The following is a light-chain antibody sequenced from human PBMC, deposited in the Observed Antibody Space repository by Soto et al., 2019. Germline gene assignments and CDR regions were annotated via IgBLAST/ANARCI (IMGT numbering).Light chain of an antibody. CDR1: QSVSSSY. CDR3: QQYGSYPRT. V-gene: IGKV3-20*01. J-gene: IGKJ1*01. CDR2: GAS. Sequence: EIVLTQSPGTLSLSPGERATLSCRASQSVSSSYLAWYQQKPGQAPRLLIYGASSRATGIPDRFSGSGSGTDFTLTISRLEPEDLAGYYCQQYGSYPRTFGQGTKVEIK.